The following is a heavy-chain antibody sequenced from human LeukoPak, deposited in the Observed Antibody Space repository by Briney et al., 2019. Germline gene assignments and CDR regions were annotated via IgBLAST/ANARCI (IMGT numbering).Heavy chain of an antibody. CDR2: ISSSSSYI. D-gene: IGHD2-2*01. Sequence: PGRSLRLSCAASGFTFSSYSMNWVRQAPGKGLEWVSSISSSSSYIYYADSVKGRFTISRDNAKNSLYPQMNSLRAEDTAVYYCARDEDQYYFDYWGQGTLVTVSS. J-gene: IGHJ4*02. V-gene: IGHV3-21*01. CDR1: GFTFSSYS. CDR3: ARDEDQYYFDY.